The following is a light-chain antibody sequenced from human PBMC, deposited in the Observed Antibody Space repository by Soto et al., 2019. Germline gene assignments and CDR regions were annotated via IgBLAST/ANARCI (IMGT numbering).Light chain of an antibody. Sequence: QSVLTQPPSVSAAPGQKVIISCSGSRFNIGNNYVSWYQQLPGTAPKLLIFENNKRPSGIPDRFSASKSGTSATLAITGLQTGDAADYYCGTWDNSLSLPYVFGTGTKVTVL. CDR2: ENN. V-gene: IGLV1-51*02. J-gene: IGLJ1*01. CDR3: GTWDNSLSLPYV. CDR1: RFNIGNNY.